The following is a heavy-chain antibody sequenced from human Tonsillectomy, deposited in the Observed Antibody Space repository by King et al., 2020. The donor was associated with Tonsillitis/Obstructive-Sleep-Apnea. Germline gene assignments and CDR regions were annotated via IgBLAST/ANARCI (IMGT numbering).Heavy chain of an antibody. CDR2: INPSGGST. CDR3: ARPKGDSSSSLVYFDY. Sequence: AQLVQSGAEVKKPGASVKVSCKASGYTFTSYYMHWVRQAPGQGLEWMGIINPSGGSTSYAQKFQGRVTMTRDTSTSTVYMELRSLRSEDTAMYYCARPKGDSSSSLVYFDYWGQGTLVTVSS. J-gene: IGHJ4*02. CDR1: GYTFTSYY. V-gene: IGHV1-46*01. D-gene: IGHD6-6*01.